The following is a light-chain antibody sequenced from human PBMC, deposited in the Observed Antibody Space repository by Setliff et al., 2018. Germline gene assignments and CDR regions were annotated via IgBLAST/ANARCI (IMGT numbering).Light chain of an antibody. J-gene: IGLJ2*01. CDR2: EVT. V-gene: IGLV2-14*03. Sequence: QSVLTQPAAVSGSPGQSITISCAGTNSDGGGYNYVSWYQQHPNKAPKLMIYEVTKRPSGVSDRFSGSKSGNTASLTISGLQAEDEADYYCLSYTSETTHALFAGGTK. CDR3: LSYTSETTHAL. CDR1: NSDGGGYNY.